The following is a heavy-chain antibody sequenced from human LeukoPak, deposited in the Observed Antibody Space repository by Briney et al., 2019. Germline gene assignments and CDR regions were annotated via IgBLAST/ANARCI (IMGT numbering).Heavy chain of an antibody. CDR1: EFTFSSYE. CDR3: ARGYSSGWFPFDY. D-gene: IGHD6-19*01. J-gene: IGHJ4*02. Sequence: GGSLRLSCAASEFTFSSYEMNWVRQAPGKGLEWVSYISSSGSTIYYADSVKGRFTISRDNAKNSLYLQMNSLRAEDTAVYYCARGYSSGWFPFDYWGQGTLVTVSS. V-gene: IGHV3-48*03. CDR2: ISSSGSTI.